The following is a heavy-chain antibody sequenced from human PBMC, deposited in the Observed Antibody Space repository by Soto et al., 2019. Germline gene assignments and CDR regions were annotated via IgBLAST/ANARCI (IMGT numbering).Heavy chain of an antibody. Sequence: EVQLLDSGGDLVQPGGSLRLSCAASGFTFSTYALTWVRQAPGKGLEWVSAISPNGRNTYYIDSVKGRFTISRDNSKNXLDRKMNSLRVEHTAMYYCASPPRGILTGDSVLQYWGHGALVTVSS. V-gene: IGHV3-23*01. CDR3: ASPPRGILTGDSVLQY. CDR1: GFTFSTYA. J-gene: IGHJ4*01. CDR2: ISPNGRNT. D-gene: IGHD3-9*01.